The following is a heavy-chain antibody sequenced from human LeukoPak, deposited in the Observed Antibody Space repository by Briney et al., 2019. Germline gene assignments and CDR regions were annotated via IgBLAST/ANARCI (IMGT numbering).Heavy chain of an antibody. CDR3: ARHDSSSSGVYFDY. D-gene: IGHD6-6*01. V-gene: IGHV4-4*09. CDR2: IYTSGST. CDR1: GFSISSGYY. J-gene: IGHJ4*02. Sequence: ASETLSLTCTVSGFSISSGYYWGWIRQPPGKGLEWIGYIYTSGSTNYNPSLKSRVTISVDTSKNQFSLRLSSVTAADTAVYYCARHDSSSSGVYFDYWGQGTLVTVSS.